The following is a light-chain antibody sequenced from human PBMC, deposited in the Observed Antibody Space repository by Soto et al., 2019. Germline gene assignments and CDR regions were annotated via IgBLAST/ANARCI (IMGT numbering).Light chain of an antibody. CDR3: QQADSFPLT. CDR1: QYINSW. V-gene: IGKV1D-12*01. CDR2: AAS. Sequence: DIQMTQSPSSVSASVGDRIIITCRASQYINSWLAWYQQKPGEAPQLLIFAASRLHGGVPSRFSGSGSGTDFTLTIDNLQPEDFATYDCQQADSFPLTFGGGTKVEVK. J-gene: IGKJ4*01.